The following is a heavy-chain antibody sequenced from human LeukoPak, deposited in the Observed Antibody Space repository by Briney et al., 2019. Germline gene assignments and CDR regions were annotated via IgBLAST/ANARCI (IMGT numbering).Heavy chain of an antibody. CDR1: GFTFSTYA. D-gene: IGHD2-15*01. J-gene: IGHJ4*02. V-gene: IGHV3-23*01. CDR3: AKAPVGHCSGAFCYHFDS. CDR2: ISGDNPGT. Sequence: GGSLRLSCAASGFTFSTYAMSWVRQTPGKGLEWVAAISGDNPGTYHANSVKGRFTISGDNSKNTLHLQMSGLRAEDTARYYCAKAPVGHCSGAFCYHFDSWGQGTLVTVSS.